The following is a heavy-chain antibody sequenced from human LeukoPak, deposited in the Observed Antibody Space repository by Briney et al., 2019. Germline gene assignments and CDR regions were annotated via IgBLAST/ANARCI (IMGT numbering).Heavy chain of an antibody. J-gene: IGHJ4*02. D-gene: IGHD3-10*01. V-gene: IGHV3-11*01. CDR2: ISSSGSTI. CDR1: GFTFSDYY. CDR3: AREGGSGSYYNRSKRYYFDY. Sequence: GGSLRLSCAASGFTFSDYYMSWIRQAPGKGLEWVSYISSSGSTIYYADSVKGRFTISRDNAKNSLYLQMNSLRAEDTAVYYCAREGGSGSYYNRSKRYYFDYWGQGTLVTVSS.